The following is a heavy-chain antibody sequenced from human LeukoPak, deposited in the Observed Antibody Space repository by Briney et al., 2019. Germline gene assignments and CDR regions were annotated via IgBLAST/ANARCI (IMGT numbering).Heavy chain of an antibody. J-gene: IGHJ5*02. CDR3: ARHVITMARGVIIDP. V-gene: IGHV4-39*01. CDR1: GGSISSSSYY. D-gene: IGHD3-10*01. CDR2: IYYGGNT. Sequence: SETLSLTCTVSGGSISSSSYYWGWLRQPPGKGLEWIGTIYYGGNTYYNPSLKSRVTISVDTSKNQFSLKLSSVTAADTAVYYCARHVITMARGVIIDPWGQGTLVSVSS.